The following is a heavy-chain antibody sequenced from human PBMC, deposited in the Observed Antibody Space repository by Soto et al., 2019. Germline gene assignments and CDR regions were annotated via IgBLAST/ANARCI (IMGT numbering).Heavy chain of an antibody. D-gene: IGHD6-25*01. CDR2: INHSGNT. V-gene: IGHV4-34*01. Sequence: PSETLSLTCAVYGASLSDNYCNWLRQPPGKGLEWIGEINHSGNTNYNPSLRSRVTISIDTSKNQLSLNLRSVSAADSAVYYCARGRGYIWQNYFDLWGLGILVTVS. CDR3: ARGRGYIWQNYFDL. CDR1: GASLSDNY. J-gene: IGHJ5*02.